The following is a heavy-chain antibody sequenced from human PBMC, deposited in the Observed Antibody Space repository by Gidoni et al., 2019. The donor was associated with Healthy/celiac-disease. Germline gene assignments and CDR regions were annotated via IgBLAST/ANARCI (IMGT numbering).Heavy chain of an antibody. Sequence: EVQLVESGGGLVQPGGSLKLSCAASGFTFSGSAMHWVRQASGKGLEWVGRIRSKANSYATAYAAAVKGRFTISRDDSKNTAYLQMNSLKTEDTAVYDCTRRRYNWNVGDAFDIWGQGTMVTVSS. CDR2: IRSKANSYAT. J-gene: IGHJ3*02. CDR1: GFTFSGSA. D-gene: IGHD1-1*01. CDR3: TRRRYNWNVGDAFDI. V-gene: IGHV3-73*02.